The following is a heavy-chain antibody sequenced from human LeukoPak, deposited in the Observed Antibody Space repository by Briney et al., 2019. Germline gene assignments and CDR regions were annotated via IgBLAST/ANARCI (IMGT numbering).Heavy chain of an antibody. J-gene: IGHJ4*02. CDR1: GYTFTTYI. CDR2: INTGNGNT. D-gene: IGHD3-10*01. Sequence: ASVKVSCKASGYTFTTYIIHWVRQAPGQRLEWMGWINTGNGNTEYSQNFQGRVTITRDTSASTAYYCARDRFYGSGTYNRFDSWGQGAQVTVSS. V-gene: IGHV1-3*04. CDR3: DS.